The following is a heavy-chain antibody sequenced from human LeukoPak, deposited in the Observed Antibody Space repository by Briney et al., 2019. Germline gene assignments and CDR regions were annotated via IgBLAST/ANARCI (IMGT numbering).Heavy chain of an antibody. CDR1: GYRFATYW. J-gene: IGHJ4*02. CDR3: ARHPSSSSRDRFDY. D-gene: IGHD6-13*01. Sequence: GESLKISCQGSGYRFATYWIGWVRQMPGKGLEGMGIIYPGDSDTRYSPSFQGQVTISADESISTAYLQWSSLKASGTAMYYCARHPSSSSRDRFDYWGQGTLVTVSS. CDR2: IYPGDSDT. V-gene: IGHV5-51*01.